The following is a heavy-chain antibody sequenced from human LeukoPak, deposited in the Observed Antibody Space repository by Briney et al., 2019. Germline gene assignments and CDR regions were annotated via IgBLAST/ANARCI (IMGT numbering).Heavy chain of an antibody. CDR3: APTSSSSWPGYFQH. CDR2: ISYDGSNK. Sequence: HTGGSLRLSCAASGFTFSSYGMHWVRQAPGKGLEWVAVISYDGSNKYYADSVKGRFTISRDNSKNTLYLQMNSLRAEDTAVYYCAPTSSSSWPGYFQHWGQGTLVTVSS. V-gene: IGHV3-30*03. J-gene: IGHJ1*01. D-gene: IGHD6-13*01. CDR1: GFTFSSYG.